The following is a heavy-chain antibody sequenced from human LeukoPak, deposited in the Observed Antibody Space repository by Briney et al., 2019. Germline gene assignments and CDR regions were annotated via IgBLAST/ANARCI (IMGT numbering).Heavy chain of an antibody. D-gene: IGHD2-21*02. CDR3: ARAYCGGDCYYHYFDY. V-gene: IGHV3-21*05. J-gene: IGHJ4*02. CDR1: GFTFSSYT. Sequence: GGSLRLSCAASGFTFSSYTMNWVRQAPGKGLEWVSYIGSSSTYIYYADSVKGRFTISRDNAKNSLYLQMNSLRAEDTAVYYCARAYCGGDCYYHYFDYWGQGTLVTVSS. CDR2: IGSSSTYI.